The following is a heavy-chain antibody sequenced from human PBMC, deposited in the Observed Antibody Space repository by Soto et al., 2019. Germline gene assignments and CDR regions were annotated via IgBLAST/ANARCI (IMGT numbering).Heavy chain of an antibody. CDR2: IKQDGSEK. D-gene: IGHD3-3*01. CDR3: ARVEGVGIIAYYYYYMDV. V-gene: IGHV3-7*01. Sequence: GGSLRLSCAASGFTFSSYWMSWVRQAPGKGLEWVANIKQDGSEKYYVDSVKGRFTISRDNAKNSLYLQMNDLRAEDTAVYDGARVEGVGIIAYYYYYMDVWGKGTTVTVSS. CDR1: GFTFSSYW. J-gene: IGHJ6*03.